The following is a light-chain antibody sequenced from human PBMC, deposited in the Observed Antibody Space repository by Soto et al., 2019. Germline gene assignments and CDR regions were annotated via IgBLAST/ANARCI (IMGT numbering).Light chain of an antibody. Sequence: QSALTQPASVSGSLGQSITISCTGSSSDVGTYYFVSWYQQHPGKVPKLMIYEGTKRPSGVSDRFSGSKSGDTASMTISGLQAEDEANYYCCSYAGNNIFVFGTGTKLTVL. CDR2: EGT. J-gene: IGLJ1*01. CDR1: SSDVGTYYF. V-gene: IGLV2-23*01. CDR3: CSYAGNNIFV.